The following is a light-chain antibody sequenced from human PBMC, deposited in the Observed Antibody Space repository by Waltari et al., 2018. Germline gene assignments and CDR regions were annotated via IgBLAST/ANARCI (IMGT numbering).Light chain of an antibody. J-gene: IGKJ5*01. CDR3: QQYYTSLIT. CDR2: WAS. CDR1: QSVLYNSNNKNY. V-gene: IGKV4-1*01. Sequence: DIVMTQSPDPLAVSLGERATINCKSSQSVLYNSNNKNYLAWYQQQPGQPPERLIYWASTRESGVPDRFSGRGSGTGFTLTISSLQAEDVAVYYCQQYYTSLITFGQGTRLEIK.